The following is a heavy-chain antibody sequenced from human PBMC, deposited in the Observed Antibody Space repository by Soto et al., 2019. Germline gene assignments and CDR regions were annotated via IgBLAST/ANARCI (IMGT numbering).Heavy chain of an antibody. V-gene: IGHV3-48*02. D-gene: IGHD2-21*02. J-gene: IGHJ6*02. CDR1: GFTFSSYS. CDR2: ISSSSSTI. CDR3: ARDWNIVVVTAPRGMDV. Sequence: GGSLRLSCAASGFTFSSYSMNWVRQAPGKGLEWVSYISSSSSTIYYADSVKGRFTISRDNAKNSLYLQMNSLRDEDTAVYYCARDWNIVVVTAPRGMDVWGQGTTVTVSS.